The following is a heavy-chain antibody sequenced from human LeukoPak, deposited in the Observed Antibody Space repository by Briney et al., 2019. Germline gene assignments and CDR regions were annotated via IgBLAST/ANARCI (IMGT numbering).Heavy chain of an antibody. D-gene: IGHD5-18*01. Sequence: GESLKISCQASGYTFSNYWIAWVRQMPGKGLEGMGIYYPDDSDTTYSTSFQGQVTISVDKSVNSASLQWDSLKATDTAIYSGARSLILLETDASDRFFDLWGRGTLVTVSS. CDR3: ARSLILLETDASDRFFDL. CDR2: YYPDDSDT. CDR1: GYTFSNYW. J-gene: IGHJ2*01. V-gene: IGHV5-51*01.